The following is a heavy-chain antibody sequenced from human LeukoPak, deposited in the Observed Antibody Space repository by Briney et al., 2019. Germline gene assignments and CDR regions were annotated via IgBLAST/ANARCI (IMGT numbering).Heavy chain of an antibody. CDR3: TRDATQYLRYGYFDS. J-gene: IGHJ4*02. D-gene: IGHD2/OR15-2a*01. V-gene: IGHV3-9*01. CDR2: ISWNSGSI. Sequence: GKSLRLSCAASGFTFDDYAMHWVRQAPGKGLEWVSGISWNSGSIGYADSVRGRFTISRDNAKNSVSLQMNNLRAEDTAVYYCTRDATQYLRYGYFDSWGQGILVTVSS. CDR1: GFTFDDYA.